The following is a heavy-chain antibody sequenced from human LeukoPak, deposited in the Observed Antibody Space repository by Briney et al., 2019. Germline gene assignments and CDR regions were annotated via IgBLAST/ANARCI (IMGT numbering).Heavy chain of an antibody. CDR3: AREATGGSLAY. D-gene: IGHD6-13*01. CDR1: GDTFTGYY. J-gene: IGHJ4*02. CDR2: INTNSGGT. Sequence: GASVTVSCKASGDTFTGYYIHWVRQPPGQGLEWMGWINTNSGGTNHAQKFQGRVTMTRDTTISTAYMELSSLRSDDTAVLYCAREATGGSLAYWGQGTLVTVSS. V-gene: IGHV1-2*02.